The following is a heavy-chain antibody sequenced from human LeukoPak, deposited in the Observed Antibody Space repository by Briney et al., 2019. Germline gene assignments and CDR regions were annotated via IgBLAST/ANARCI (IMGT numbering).Heavy chain of an antibody. CDR3: ARELRIAVAGTKDY. J-gene: IGHJ4*02. V-gene: IGHV3-23*01. D-gene: IGHD6-19*01. Sequence: GGSLRLSCAASGFTFSSYAMSWVRQAPGKGLEWVSGISGSGTSAYYADSVKGRFTISRDNSKNTLYLQMNSLRAEGTALYYCARELRIAVAGTKDYWGQGTLVTVSS. CDR1: GFTFSSYA. CDR2: ISGSGTSA.